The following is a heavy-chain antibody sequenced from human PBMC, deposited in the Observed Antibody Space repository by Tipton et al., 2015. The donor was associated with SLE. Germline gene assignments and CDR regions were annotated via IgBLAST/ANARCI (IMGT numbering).Heavy chain of an antibody. V-gene: IGHV4-59*01. CDR2: IYYSGST. CDR1: GGSISSYY. CDR3: ARDYSGSYLDI. D-gene: IGHD1-26*01. Sequence: TLSLTCTVSGGSISSYYWSWIRQPAGKGLEWIGSIYYSGSTYYNPSLKSRVTISVDTSKNQFSLKLSSVTAADTAVYYCARDYSGSYLDIWGQGTMVTVSS. J-gene: IGHJ3*02.